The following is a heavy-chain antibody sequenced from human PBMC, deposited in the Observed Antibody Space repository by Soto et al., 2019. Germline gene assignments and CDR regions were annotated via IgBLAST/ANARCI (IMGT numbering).Heavy chain of an antibody. CDR2: TYYRSQWYN. CDR3: VRRPEQLVWFDP. V-gene: IGHV6-1*01. Sequence: PSQTLSLTCAISGDSVSSNSAAWNWIRQSPSRGLEWLGRTYYRSQWYNDYALSVKSRITIKPDTSKNQFSLQLNSVTPEDTAVYYCVRRPEQLVWFDPWGQGTLVTVSS. D-gene: IGHD6-6*01. J-gene: IGHJ5*02. CDR1: GDSVSSNSAA.